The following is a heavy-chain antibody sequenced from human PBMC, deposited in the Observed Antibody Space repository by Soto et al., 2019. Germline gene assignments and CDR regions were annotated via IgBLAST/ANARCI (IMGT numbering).Heavy chain of an antibody. D-gene: IGHD2-2*01. Sequence: GSLRLSCVASGCTLSDYSMNWVRQAPGKGLAWVSAIGTDGNTYYANSVKGRFTISRDNSRTTLYLQMNSLRVEDTALYYCVRKYPGTRPFDYWGQGTPVTVSS. V-gene: IGHV3-23*01. CDR2: IGTDGNT. CDR3: VRKYPGTRPFDY. CDR1: GCTLSDYS. J-gene: IGHJ4*01.